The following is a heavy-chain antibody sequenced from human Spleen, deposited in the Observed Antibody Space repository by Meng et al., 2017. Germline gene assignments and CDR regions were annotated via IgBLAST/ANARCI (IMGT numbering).Heavy chain of an antibody. V-gene: IGHV4-34*01. CDR3: ARPSRYNWFDP. J-gene: IGHJ5*02. Sequence: QVQCQKWGAGLLKPSQSLSLTCAVYGGSFSGYYWSWIRQPPGKGLEWIGEINHSGSTNYNPSLKSRVTISVDTSKNQFSLKLSSVTAADTAVYYCARPSRYNWFDPWGQGTLVTVSS. CDR2: INHSGST. D-gene: IGHD6-6*01. CDR1: GGSFSGYY.